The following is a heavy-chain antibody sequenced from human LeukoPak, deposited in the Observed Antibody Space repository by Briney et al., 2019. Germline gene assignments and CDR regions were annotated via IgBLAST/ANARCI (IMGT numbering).Heavy chain of an antibody. CDR3: AALSAAGIHY. V-gene: IGHV1-18*01. J-gene: IGHJ4*02. CDR2: ISAYNGNT. Sequence: ASVKVSCKASGYTFTSYGISWVRQAPGQGLEWMGWISAYNGNTNYAQKFQERVTITRDMSTSTAYMELSSLRSEDTAVYYCAALSAAGIHYWGQGTLVTVSS. D-gene: IGHD6-13*01. CDR1: GYTFTSYG.